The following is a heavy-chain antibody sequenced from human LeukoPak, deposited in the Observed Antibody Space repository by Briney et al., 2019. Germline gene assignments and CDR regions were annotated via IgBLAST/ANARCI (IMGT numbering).Heavy chain of an antibody. D-gene: IGHD6-19*01. CDR3: ARVAVSGTDWFDP. CDR1: GDSVSSNSAS. J-gene: IGHJ5*02. Sequence: SQTLSLTCAISGDSVSSNSASWSWFRQSPSRGLEWLGRTYYRSKWYNDCAVSVKSRITINPDTSKSQFSLQLNSVTPEDTAVYYCARVAVSGTDWFDPWGQGTLVTVSS. V-gene: IGHV6-1*01. CDR2: TYYRSKWYN.